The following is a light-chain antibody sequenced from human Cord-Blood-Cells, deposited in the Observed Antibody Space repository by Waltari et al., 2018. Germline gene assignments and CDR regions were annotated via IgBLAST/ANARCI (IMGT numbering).Light chain of an antibody. Sequence: AIRMTQSPSSLSASTGDRVTITCRASQGISSYLAWYQQKPGKAPKILIYAASTLQSGVPSRFSGSGSGTDFTLTISCLQSEDFATDYCQQYYSYPHTFGGGTKVESK. CDR2: AAS. V-gene: IGKV1-8*01. J-gene: IGKJ4*01. CDR3: QQYYSYPHT. CDR1: QGISSY.